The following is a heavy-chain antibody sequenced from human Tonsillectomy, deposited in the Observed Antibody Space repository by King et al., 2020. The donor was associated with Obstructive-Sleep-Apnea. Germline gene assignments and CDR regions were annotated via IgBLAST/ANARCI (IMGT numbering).Heavy chain of an antibody. D-gene: IGHD4-17*01. CDR2: ISYYGSNK. CDR3: NYGGY. V-gene: IGHV3-30*04. CDR1: GFTFSSYA. J-gene: IGHJ4*02. Sequence: VQLVQSGGGVVQPGRSLRLSCAASGFTFSSYAMHWVRQAPGKGLEGLAVISYYGSNKYYADSVKGRFTISRDNSKNTLYLQMNSLRAEDTAVYYSNYGGYWGQGTLVTVSS.